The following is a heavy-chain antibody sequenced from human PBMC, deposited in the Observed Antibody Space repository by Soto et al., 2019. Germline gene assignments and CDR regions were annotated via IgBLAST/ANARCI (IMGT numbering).Heavy chain of an antibody. CDR1: GFTFSYYA. J-gene: IGHJ2*01. D-gene: IGHD3-10*01. Sequence: GGSLRLSCAASGFTFSYYAMHWVRQAPGKGLEYVSAISSDGGSTYYADSVKGRFTISRDNSKNTLYLQMGSLRAEDMAVYYCARTPGVRSPVWYFDLWGRGTLVTVSS. V-gene: IGHV3-64*02. CDR2: ISSDGGST. CDR3: ARTPGVRSPVWYFDL.